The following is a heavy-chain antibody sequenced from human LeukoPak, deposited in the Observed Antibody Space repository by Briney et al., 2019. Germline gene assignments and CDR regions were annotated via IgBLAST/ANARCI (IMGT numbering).Heavy chain of an antibody. CDR1: GGSISQYY. J-gene: IGHJ6*03. CDR3: ARIIRGSFSSLGYMDV. D-gene: IGHD3-10*01. V-gene: IGHV4-59*01. CDR2: IYSSGST. Sequence: SETLSLTCSVSGGSISQYYWGWIRQPPGQRLEWMGQIYSSGSTDYNPSLKSRVSISMDSSENQFSLKLSSPTAADTAVYYCARIIRGSFSSLGYMDVWGKGTTVTVSS.